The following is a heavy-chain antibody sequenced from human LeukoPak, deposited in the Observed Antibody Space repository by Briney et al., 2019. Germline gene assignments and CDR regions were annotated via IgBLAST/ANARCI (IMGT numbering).Heavy chain of an antibody. V-gene: IGHV4-59*13. CDR1: GGYISTYY. Sequence: SETLSLTCTVSGGYISTYYWGWVRQTPGQGLAWVGYISYSGTTTHSPSLQSRVTISLDTSENQFSLRLNSLTAADTAVYYCARAFSAWPHAFDVWGQGTMVTVSS. J-gene: IGHJ3*01. D-gene: IGHD6-19*01. CDR2: ISYSGTT. CDR3: ARAFSAWPHAFDV.